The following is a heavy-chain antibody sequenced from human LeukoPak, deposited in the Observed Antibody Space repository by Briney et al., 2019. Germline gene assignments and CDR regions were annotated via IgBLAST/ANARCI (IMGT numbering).Heavy chain of an antibody. Sequence: GGSLRLSCAASGFIFSSYAMHWVRQAPGKGLEWVAVISYDGSNKYYADSVKGRFTISRDNSKNTLYLQMNSLRAEDTAVYYCARDWSGSSYFDYWGQGTLVTVSS. D-gene: IGHD1-26*01. V-gene: IGHV3-30*04. CDR3: ARDWSGSSYFDY. CDR2: ISYDGSNK. CDR1: GFIFSSYA. J-gene: IGHJ4*02.